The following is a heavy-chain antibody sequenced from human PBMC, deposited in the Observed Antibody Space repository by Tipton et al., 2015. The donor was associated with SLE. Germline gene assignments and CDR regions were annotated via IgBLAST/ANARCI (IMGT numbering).Heavy chain of an antibody. CDR1: GGSISSHY. Sequence: LRLSCTVSGGSISSHYWGWIRQPPGKGLEWIGYIYYSGSTNYNPSPSLNSRVTMSVDMPKNHFSLKLSSVTAADTAVYYCARVPHDYMWGSYRHSFDSWGQGTLVTVSS. CDR3: ARVPHDYMWGSYRHSFDS. D-gene: IGHD3-16*02. V-gene: IGHV4-59*11. J-gene: IGHJ4*02. CDR2: IYYSGST.